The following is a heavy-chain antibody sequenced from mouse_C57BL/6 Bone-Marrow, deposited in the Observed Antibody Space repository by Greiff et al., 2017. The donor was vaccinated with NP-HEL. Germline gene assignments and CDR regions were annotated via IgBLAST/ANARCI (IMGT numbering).Heavy chain of an antibody. CDR3: ARADYCGSEDWYFDG. J-gene: IGHJ1*03. CDR2: IYPGDGDT. CDR1: GYAFSSSW. D-gene: IGHD1-1*01. V-gene: IGHV1-82*01. Sequence: QVQLQQSGPELVQPGASVKISCKASGYAFSSSWMNWVTQRPGKGLEWIGRIYPGDGDTKSNGKFKGKATLTADKSSSPAYMQLSGLTSEDCAIYFCARADYCGSEDWYFDGWGTGTTVTVSS.